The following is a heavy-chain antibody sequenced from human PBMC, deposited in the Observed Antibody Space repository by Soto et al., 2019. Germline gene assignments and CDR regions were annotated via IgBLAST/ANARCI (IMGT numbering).Heavy chain of an antibody. CDR3: VRGGLVPAAPWDSFDI. D-gene: IGHD2-2*01. J-gene: IGHJ3*02. CDR1: VFTFRSYA. Sequence: PGWSLRLSCASSVFTFRSYAMSWVRQAPGKGLEWVSAISGTGGSTYYADSVKGRFTISRDNSKNTLYLQMNSLRAEDMAVYYCVRGGLVPAAPWDSFDIWGQGTMVTVSS. V-gene: IGHV3-23*01. CDR2: ISGTGGST.